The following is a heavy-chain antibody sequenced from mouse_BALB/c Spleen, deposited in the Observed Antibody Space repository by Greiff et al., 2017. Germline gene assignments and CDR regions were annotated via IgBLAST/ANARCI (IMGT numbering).Heavy chain of an antibody. Sequence: VQLQQSGAELVRSGASVKLSCTASGFNIKDTYMHWVKQRPEQGLEWIGRIDPANGNTKYDPKFQGKATITADTSSNTAYLQLSSLTSEDTAVYYCARNYGNYDWYFDVWGAGTTVTVSS. CDR2: IDPANGNT. CDR1: GFNIKDTY. J-gene: IGHJ1*01. D-gene: IGHD2-1*01. CDR3: ARNYGNYDWYFDV. V-gene: IGHV14-3*02.